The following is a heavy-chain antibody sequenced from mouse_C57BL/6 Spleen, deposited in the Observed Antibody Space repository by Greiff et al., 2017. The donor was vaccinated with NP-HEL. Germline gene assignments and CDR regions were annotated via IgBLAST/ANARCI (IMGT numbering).Heavy chain of an antibody. V-gene: IGHV5-9*01. CDR1: GFTFSSYT. CDR2: ISGGGGNT. D-gene: IGHD2-4*01. CDR3: ARHGYDYDEGFAY. J-gene: IGHJ3*01. Sequence: EVNLVESGGGLVKPGGSLKLSCAASGFTFSSYTMSWVRQTPEKRLEWVATISGGGGNTYYPDSVKGRFTISRDNAKNTLYLQMSSLRSEDTALYYCARHGYDYDEGFAYWGQGTLVTVSA.